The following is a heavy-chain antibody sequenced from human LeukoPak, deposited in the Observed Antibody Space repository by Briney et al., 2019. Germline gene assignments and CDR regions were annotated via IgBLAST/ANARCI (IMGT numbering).Heavy chain of an antibody. Sequence: PGGSLRLSCAASGFTFSSYSMNWVRQAPGKGLEWVSYITSYSGTIYYADSVKGRFTISRDNAKNSLYLQMNSLRDEDTAVYYCARDRDHYDSSGYRIDYWGQGTLVTVSS. D-gene: IGHD3-22*01. V-gene: IGHV3-48*02. CDR3: ARDRDHYDSSGYRIDY. CDR2: ITSYSGTI. J-gene: IGHJ4*02. CDR1: GFTFSSYS.